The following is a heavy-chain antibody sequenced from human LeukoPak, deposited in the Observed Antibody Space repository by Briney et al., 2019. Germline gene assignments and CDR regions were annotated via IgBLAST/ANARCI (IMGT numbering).Heavy chain of an antibody. D-gene: IGHD3-9*01. J-gene: IGHJ4*02. CDR3: ARALRYFDWLLFGY. V-gene: IGHV1-2*02. CDR1: GYAFTGYY. CDR2: INPNSGGT. Sequence: ASVKVSCKASGYAFTGYYMHWVRQAPGQGLEWMGWINPNSGGTNYAQKFQGRVTMTRDTSISTAYMELSRLRSDDTAVYYCARALRYFDWLLFGYWGQGTLVTVSS.